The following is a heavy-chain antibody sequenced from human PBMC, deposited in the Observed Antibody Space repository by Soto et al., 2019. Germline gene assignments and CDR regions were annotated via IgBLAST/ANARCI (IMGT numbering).Heavy chain of an antibody. CDR3: ATDPSAVLRFLEWPPAWFDP. J-gene: IGHJ5*02. V-gene: IGHV1-24*01. CDR2: FDPEDGET. D-gene: IGHD3-3*01. CDR1: GYTLTELS. Sequence: ASVKVSCKVSGYTLTELSMHWVRQAPGKGLEWMGGFDPEDGETIYAQKFQGRVTMTEDTSTYTAYMELSSLRSEDTAVYYCATDPSAVLRFLEWPPAWFDPWGQGTLVTVSS.